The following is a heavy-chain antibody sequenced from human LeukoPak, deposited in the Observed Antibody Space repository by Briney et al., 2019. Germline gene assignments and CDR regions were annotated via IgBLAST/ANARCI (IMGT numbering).Heavy chain of an antibody. D-gene: IGHD1-26*01. CDR2: IDSSGLTM. CDR3: TRRAEWGYWFDP. Sequence: PGGSLRLSCGASGFTFSTYEMNWVRQAPGKGLEWVSYIDSSGLTMFYADSVKGRFTTSRDNAKNSPYLQMNSLRAEDTAVYYCTRRAEWGYWFDPWGQGTLATVSS. CDR1: GFTFSTYE. J-gene: IGHJ5*02. V-gene: IGHV3-48*03.